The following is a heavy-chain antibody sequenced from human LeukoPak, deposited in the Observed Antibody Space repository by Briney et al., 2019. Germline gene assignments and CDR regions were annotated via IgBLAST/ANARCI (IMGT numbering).Heavy chain of an antibody. D-gene: IGHD5-24*01. CDR1: GGSISSHY. V-gene: IGHV4-4*09. J-gene: IGHJ3*02. CDR2: IYTSGST. Sequence: SETLSLTCTVSGGSISSHYWSWIRQPPGKGLEWIGYIYTSGSTNYNPSLKCRVTISVDTSKNKFSLKLSSVTAADTAVYYCARRSDGGIKGHFDIWGQGTMVTVSS. CDR3: ARRSDGGIKGHFDI.